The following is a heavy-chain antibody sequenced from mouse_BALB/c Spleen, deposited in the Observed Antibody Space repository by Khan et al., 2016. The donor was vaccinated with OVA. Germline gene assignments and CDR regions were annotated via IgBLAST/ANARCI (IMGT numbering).Heavy chain of an antibody. CDR1: GYTFRSYW. D-gene: IGHD2-1*01. J-gene: IGHJ4*01. Sequence: QVQLQQSGAELMKPGAPVKLSCKATGYTFRSYWIEWVKQRPGHVLEWIGEILPESNSTNYNEEFKDQATFTADTSSNTAYMELRSLTSEDSAVYYCARYGKGAMDYWGRGTSVTVSS. CDR2: ILPESNST. CDR3: ARYGKGAMDY. V-gene: IGHV1-9*01.